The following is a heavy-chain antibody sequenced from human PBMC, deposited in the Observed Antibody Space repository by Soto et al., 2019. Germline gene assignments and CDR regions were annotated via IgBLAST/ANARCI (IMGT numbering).Heavy chain of an antibody. CDR3: TTNYYDCSGYYSDLG. Sequence: LRLSCAAYGFTFSNAWMSWVRQAPVNGMDLDGSIKSKTDGQTTDYAAPVKGIFTISRDDSKNTLYMQMNSLKAEDAVVYYCTTNYYDCSGYYSDLGWGQGTLVTVSS. CDR1: GFTFSNAW. V-gene: IGHV3-15*01. CDR2: IKSKTDGQTT. D-gene: IGHD3-22*01. J-gene: IGHJ4*02.